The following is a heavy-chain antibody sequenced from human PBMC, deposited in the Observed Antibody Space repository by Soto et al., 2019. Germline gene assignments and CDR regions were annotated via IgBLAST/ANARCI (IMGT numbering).Heavy chain of an antibody. J-gene: IGHJ3*02. V-gene: IGHV3-13*04. CDR3: ARGRPLFGELHDAFDI. CDR2: VDSDGDT. D-gene: IGHD3-10*02. Sequence: EVQLVESGGGLVQPGGSLRLSCAASGFTFSSYDMHWVRQAPGKGLEWVSSVDSDGDTYYPGSVKGRFTISIEAAKNSLYLQMNSLPAGDTAVYYCARGRPLFGELHDAFDIWGQGTMVTVSS. CDR1: GFTFSSYD.